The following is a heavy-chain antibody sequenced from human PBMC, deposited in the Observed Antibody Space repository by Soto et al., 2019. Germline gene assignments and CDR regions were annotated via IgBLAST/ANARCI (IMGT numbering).Heavy chain of an antibody. CDR1: GFTFSSYS. V-gene: IGHV3-21*01. CDR3: ARDTEQQEFYFDY. Sequence: EVQLVESGGGLVKPGGSLRLSCAASGFTFSSYSMNWVRQAPGKGLEWVSSISSTSSFIYYADSVKGRFTISRDNAKNSLYLQMNSLRAEDTAVYYCARDTEQQEFYFDYWVQGTVVTVSS. J-gene: IGHJ4*02. D-gene: IGHD6-13*01. CDR2: ISSTSSFI.